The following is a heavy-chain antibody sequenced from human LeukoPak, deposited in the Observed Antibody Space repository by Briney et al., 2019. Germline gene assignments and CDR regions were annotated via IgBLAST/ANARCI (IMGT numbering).Heavy chain of an antibody. J-gene: IGHJ4*02. Sequence: PSETLSLTCTVSGGSISSYYWGWIRQPPGKGLEWIGSIYYSGSTYYNPSLKSRVTISVDTSKNQFSLKLSSVTAADTAVYYCARHVGGYEAFDYWGQGTLVTVSS. D-gene: IGHD5-12*01. CDR3: ARHVGGYEAFDY. CDR2: IYYSGST. V-gene: IGHV4-39*01. CDR1: GGSISSYY.